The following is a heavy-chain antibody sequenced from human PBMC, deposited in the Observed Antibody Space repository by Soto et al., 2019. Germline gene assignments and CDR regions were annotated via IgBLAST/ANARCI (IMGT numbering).Heavy chain of an antibody. J-gene: IGHJ4*02. CDR3: ARDKDWAFDY. CDR1: GFTFSGDW. Sequence: PGGSLRLSCAASGFTFSGDWMHWVRQAPGKGLMWVSRINTDGSDTSYADSVKGRFTISRDNAKNTLFLLLNSLRAEDTAVYYCARDKDWAFDYWGQGTLVTVSS. CDR2: INTDGSDT. V-gene: IGHV3-74*01. D-gene: IGHD3-9*01.